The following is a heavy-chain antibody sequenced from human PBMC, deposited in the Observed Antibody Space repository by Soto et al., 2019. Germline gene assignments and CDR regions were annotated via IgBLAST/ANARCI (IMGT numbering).Heavy chain of an antibody. CDR3: AKGRGGVVTPYFDY. V-gene: IGHV3-30*18. Sequence: QVQLVESGGGVVQPGRSLRLSCAASGFTFSSYGMHWVRQAPGKGLEWVAVISYDGSNKYYADSVKGRFTISRDNPKNTLYLQMNSLRAEDTAVYYCAKGRGGVVTPYFDYWGQGTLVTVSS. CDR1: GFTFSSYG. CDR2: ISYDGSNK. J-gene: IGHJ4*02. D-gene: IGHD2-21*02.